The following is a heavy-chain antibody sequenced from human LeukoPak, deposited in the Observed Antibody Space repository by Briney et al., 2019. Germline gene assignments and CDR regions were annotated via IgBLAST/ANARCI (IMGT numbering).Heavy chain of an antibody. CDR3: ARDLGLSVRYFDY. V-gene: IGHV1-2*02. CDR1: GYTFTGYY. Sequence: ASVKVSCKASGYTFTGYYMHWVRQAPGQGLEWMGWINPNSGGTNYAQKFQGRVTMTRDTSISTAYMELSRLRSDDTAVYYGARDLGLSVRYFDYWGQGTLVTVSS. D-gene: IGHD3-16*01. J-gene: IGHJ4*02. CDR2: INPNSGGT.